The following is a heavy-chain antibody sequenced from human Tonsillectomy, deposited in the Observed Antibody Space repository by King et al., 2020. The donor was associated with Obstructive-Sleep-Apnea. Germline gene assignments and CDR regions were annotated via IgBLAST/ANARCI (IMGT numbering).Heavy chain of an antibody. J-gene: IGHJ4*02. CDR1: DGSISSYY. CDR3: ARGRDLYYDSSGIDY. D-gene: IGHD3-22*01. CDR2: IYSRGST. Sequence: QLQESGPRLVKPSETLSLTCTVSDGSISSYYWNWIRQPPGKGLEWIGYIYSRGSTNYNPSLKSRGTISVDTSKNQLSLKLTSVTAADTAVYYCARGRDLYYDSSGIDYWGQGTLVTVSS. V-gene: IGHV4-59*01.